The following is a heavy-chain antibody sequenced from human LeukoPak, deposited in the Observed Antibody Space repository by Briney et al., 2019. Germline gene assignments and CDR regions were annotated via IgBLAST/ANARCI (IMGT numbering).Heavy chain of an antibody. CDR1: GGSISSYS. CDR2: IYHSGST. J-gene: IGHJ5*02. Sequence: PSETLSLTCTVSGGSISSYSWSWIRQPPGKGLEWIGYIYHSGSTYYNPSLKSRVTISVDRSKNQFSLKLSSVTAADTAVYYCARYYGDYRNWFDPWGQGTLVTVSS. V-gene: IGHV4-30-2*01. D-gene: IGHD4-17*01. CDR3: ARYYGDYRNWFDP.